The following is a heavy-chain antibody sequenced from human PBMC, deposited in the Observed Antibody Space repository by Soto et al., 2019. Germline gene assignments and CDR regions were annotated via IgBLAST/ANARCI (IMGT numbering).Heavy chain of an antibody. CDR1: GFSFDEFA. CDR3: AKDLTLFSKVEDTPAFDH. Sequence: GGSLRLSCEASGFSFDEFAMHWVRQTPWKGLEWVAGIEWNSETFAYGDSVKGRFIISRDNAKNSLYLQMNSLGAEDTALYYCAKDLTLFSKVEDTPAFDHWGHGTQITVSS. J-gene: IGHJ4*01. D-gene: IGHD2-2*01. CDR2: IEWNSETF. V-gene: IGHV3-9*01.